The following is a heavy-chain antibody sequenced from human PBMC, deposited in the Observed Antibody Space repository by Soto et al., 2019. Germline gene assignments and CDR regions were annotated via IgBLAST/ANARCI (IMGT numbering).Heavy chain of an antibody. Sequence: QVQLQESGPGLVKPSGTLSLTCGVSGDSITSTTWWSCVRQPPGRGREWSGEIYNSGKTHYNPSLKCRITILLHESKNQFSLTLSSVTAADTAVYYCARLKGPDHYGLDVWGKGTTVSVFS. V-gene: IGHV4-4*02. J-gene: IGHJ6*04. CDR1: GDSITSTTW. CDR2: IYNSGKT. CDR3: ARLKGPDHYGLDV.